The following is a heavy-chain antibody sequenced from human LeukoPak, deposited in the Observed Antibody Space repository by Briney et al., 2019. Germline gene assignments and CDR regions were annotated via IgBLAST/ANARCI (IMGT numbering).Heavy chain of an antibody. CDR3: SLGNGFFDP. CDR2: IYYSGST. Sequence: SETVSLTCTVSGGSISSGGYYWTWIRQHPGKGLEWIGYIYYSGSTYYNPSLKSRVTISVDTSKNQFSLKLSSVTAADTAVYYCSLGNGFFDPWGQGTLVTVSS. D-gene: IGHD4-23*01. CDR1: GGSISSGGYY. V-gene: IGHV4-31*03. J-gene: IGHJ5*02.